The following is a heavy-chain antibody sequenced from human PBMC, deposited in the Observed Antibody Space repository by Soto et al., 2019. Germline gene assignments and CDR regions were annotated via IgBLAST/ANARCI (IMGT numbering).Heavy chain of an antibody. V-gene: IGHV3-23*01. CDR3: AKDHTIFGVAVYYFDY. CDR2: FRGSGDDGTT. CDR1: GFTFSSYS. J-gene: IGHJ4*02. D-gene: IGHD3-3*01. Sequence: GSLRLSCAASGFTFSSYSMSWVRQAPGKGLEWVSGFRGSGDDGTTYYADSVKGRFTISRDNSKNMLFLQMNSLRAEDTAIYYCAKDHTIFGVAVYYFDYWGQGTLVTVSS.